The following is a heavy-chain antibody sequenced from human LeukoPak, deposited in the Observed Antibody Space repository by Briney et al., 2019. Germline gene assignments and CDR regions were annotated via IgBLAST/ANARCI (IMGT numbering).Heavy chain of an antibody. Sequence: GGSLRLSCIASGFTFSNSAISWVRQAPGKGLEWVSAINSGGSTYYADSLKGRFTISRDNSKNTLYLQMNSLRADDTAVYYCAKDWPSEWQQLPDYDAFDIWGQGTMVTVSS. V-gene: IGHV3-23*01. CDR3: AKDWPSEWQQLPDYDAFDI. CDR1: GFTFSNSA. J-gene: IGHJ3*02. D-gene: IGHD6-13*01. CDR2: INSGGST.